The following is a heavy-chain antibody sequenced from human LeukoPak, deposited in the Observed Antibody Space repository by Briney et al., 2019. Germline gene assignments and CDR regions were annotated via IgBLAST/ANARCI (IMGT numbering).Heavy chain of an antibody. CDR1: GGSISSYY. CDR2: IYYSGST. V-gene: IGHV4-39*07. D-gene: IGHD3-9*01. Sequence: SETLSLTCTVSGGSISSYYWGWIRQPPGKGLEWIGSIYYSGSTYYNPSLKSRVTMSVDTSKNQFSLKLSSVTAADTAVYYCARDEDDIAFDIWGQGTMVTVSS. CDR3: ARDEDDIAFDI. J-gene: IGHJ3*02.